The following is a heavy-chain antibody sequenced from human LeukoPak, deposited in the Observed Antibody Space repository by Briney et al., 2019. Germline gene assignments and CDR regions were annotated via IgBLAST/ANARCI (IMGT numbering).Heavy chain of an antibody. CDR3: AKREPTRDYYYYYMDV. D-gene: IGHD1-14*01. CDR2: ISGRGDST. V-gene: IGHV3-23*01. J-gene: IGHJ6*03. Sequence: SGGSLRLSCAASGFPFSSYAMNWVRQAPGKGPEWVSGISGRGDSTYYADSVKGRFTISRDNSKNTLYLQMNSLRAEDTAVYYCAKREPTRDYYYYYMDVWGKGTTVTVSS. CDR1: GFPFSSYA.